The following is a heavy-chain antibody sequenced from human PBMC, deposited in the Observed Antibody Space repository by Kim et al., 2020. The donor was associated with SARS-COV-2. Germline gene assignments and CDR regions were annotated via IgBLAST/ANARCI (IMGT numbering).Heavy chain of an antibody. D-gene: IGHD1-26*01. CDR2: ISSSGTFI. J-gene: IGHJ4*02. CDR3: ARQRGGSYLFDS. Sequence: GGSLRLSCEASGFTFAAYNMNWVRQTPGKGLEWVSSISSSGTFIYYSDSAKGRFTISRDNAKNSLYLQMNSVRAEDTAVYYCARQRGGSYLFDSWGQGTLVTVSS. CDR1: GFTFAAYN. V-gene: IGHV3-21*01.